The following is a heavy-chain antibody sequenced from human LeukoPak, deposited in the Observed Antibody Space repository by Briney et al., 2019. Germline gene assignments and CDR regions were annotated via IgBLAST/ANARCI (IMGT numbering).Heavy chain of an antibody. D-gene: IGHD2-15*01. V-gene: IGHV4-39*01. Sequence: SETLSLTCTVSGGSISSSSYYWGWIRQPPGKGLEWIGSIYYSGSTYYNPSLKSRVAISVDTSKNQFSLKLSSVAAADTAVYYCARPYCSGGSCYSDAFDIWGQGTMVTVSS. CDR2: IYYSGST. J-gene: IGHJ3*02. CDR1: GGSISSSSYY. CDR3: ARPYCSGGSCYSDAFDI.